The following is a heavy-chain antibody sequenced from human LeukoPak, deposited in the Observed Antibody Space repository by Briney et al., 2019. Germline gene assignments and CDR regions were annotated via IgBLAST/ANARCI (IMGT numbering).Heavy chain of an antibody. Sequence: SETLSLTCAVYGGSFSGYYWSWIRQPPGKGLEWIGEINHSGSTNYNPSLKSRVTISVDTSKNQFSLKLSSVTAADTAVYYCATRYLDWLLWNDAFDIWGQGTMVTVSS. J-gene: IGHJ3*02. CDR2: INHSGST. CDR3: ATRYLDWLLWNDAFDI. V-gene: IGHV4-34*01. D-gene: IGHD3-9*01. CDR1: GGSFSGYY.